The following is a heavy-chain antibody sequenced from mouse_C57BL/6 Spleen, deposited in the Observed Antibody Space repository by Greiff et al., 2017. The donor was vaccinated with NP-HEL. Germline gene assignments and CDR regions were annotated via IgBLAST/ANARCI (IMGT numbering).Heavy chain of an antibody. CDR2: ISDGGSYT. CDR3: ARAVDGYSYFDY. D-gene: IGHD2-3*01. Sequence: DVMLVESGGGLVKPGGSLKLSCAASGFSFSSSAMSWVRLTPEKRLAWVATISDGGSYTYYPDNVQGRFTISRDNAKNNLYLQMSHLKSEDTAMYYCARAVDGYSYFDYWGQGTTLTVSS. J-gene: IGHJ2*01. CDR1: GFSFSSSA. V-gene: IGHV5-4*03.